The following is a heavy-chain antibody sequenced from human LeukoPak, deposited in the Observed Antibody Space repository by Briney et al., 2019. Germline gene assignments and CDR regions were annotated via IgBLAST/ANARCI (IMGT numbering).Heavy chain of an antibody. V-gene: IGHV1-2*02. CDR3: ARGGYCGGDCYLYYFDY. D-gene: IGHD2-21*02. J-gene: IGHJ4*02. Sequence: ASVKVSCKASGYTFTGYYMHWVRQAPGQGLEWMGWINPNSGGTNYAQKFQGRVTMTRDTSISTAYMELSRLRSDDTAVYYCARGGYCGGDCYLYYFDYWGQGTLVTVSS. CDR1: GYTFTGYY. CDR2: INPNSGGT.